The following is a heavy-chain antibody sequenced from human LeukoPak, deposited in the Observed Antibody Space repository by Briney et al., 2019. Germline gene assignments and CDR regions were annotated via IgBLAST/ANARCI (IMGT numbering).Heavy chain of an antibody. Sequence: GGSLRLSCAASGFTVSSNYMSWVRQAPGKGLEWVSVIYSGGSTYSADSEKGRFTITRDNSKNTLYLQMDSLRAEDTAVYYCARGDPRYLRAFDIWGQGTMVTVSS. D-gene: IGHD1-1*01. CDR2: IYSGGST. J-gene: IGHJ3*02. V-gene: IGHV3-53*01. CDR3: ARGDPRYLRAFDI. CDR1: GFTVSSNY.